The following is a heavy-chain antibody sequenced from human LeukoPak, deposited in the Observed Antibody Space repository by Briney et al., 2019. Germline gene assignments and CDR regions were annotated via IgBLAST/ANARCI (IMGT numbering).Heavy chain of an antibody. V-gene: IGHV3-23*01. D-gene: IGHD4-17*01. CDR3: AFPTVTTRAGYFDY. CDR1: GFTFSSYA. Sequence: GGSLRLSCAASGFTFSSYAMSWVRQAPGKGLEWVSAISGSGGSTYYADSVKGRFTISRDNSKNTLYLQMDSLRAEDTAVYYCAFPTVTTRAGYFDYWGQGTLVTVSS. J-gene: IGHJ4*02. CDR2: ISGSGGST.